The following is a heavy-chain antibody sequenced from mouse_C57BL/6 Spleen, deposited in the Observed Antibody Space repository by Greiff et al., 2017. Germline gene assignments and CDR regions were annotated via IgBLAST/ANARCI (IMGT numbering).Heavy chain of an antibody. J-gene: IGHJ3*01. CDR3: ADSNYEGLVAY. V-gene: IGHV1-64*01. Sequence: VQLQQPGAELVKPGASVKLSCKASGYTFTSYWMHWVKQRPGQGLEWIGMIHPTSGSTNYNEKFKSKATLTVDKSSSTAYMQLSSLTSEDSAVYYCADSNYEGLVAYWGQGTLVTVSA. D-gene: IGHD2-5*01. CDR1: GYTFTSYW. CDR2: IHPTSGST.